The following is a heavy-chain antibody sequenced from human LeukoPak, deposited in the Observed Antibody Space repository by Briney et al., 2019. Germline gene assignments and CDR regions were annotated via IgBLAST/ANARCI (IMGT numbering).Heavy chain of an antibody. CDR2: INSDGSST. J-gene: IGHJ3*02. Sequence: GGSLRLSCAASGFTFSSYWMHWVRQGPAKGLVWVSGINSDGSSTSDADSVKGRFTVSRDNAKNTLYLQMNSLRAEDTAVYYCAGVAAMTDDVLDIWGQGTMVTVSS. D-gene: IGHD2-2*01. CDR3: AGVAAMTDDVLDI. CDR1: GFTFSSYW. V-gene: IGHV3-74*01.